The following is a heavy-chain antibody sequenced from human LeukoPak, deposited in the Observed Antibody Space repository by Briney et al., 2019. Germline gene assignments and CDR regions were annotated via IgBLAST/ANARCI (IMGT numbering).Heavy chain of an antibody. V-gene: IGHV4-59*01. D-gene: IGHD3-10*01. J-gene: IGHJ4*02. CDR2: IYYSGST. CDR1: GGSISSYY. CDR3: ARYERGGPPFDY. Sequence: SQTLSLTCTVSGGSISSYYWSWIRQPPGKGLEWIGYIYYSGSTNYNPSLKSRVTISVDTSKNQFSLKLSSVTAADTAVYYCARYERGGPPFDYWGQGTLVTVSS.